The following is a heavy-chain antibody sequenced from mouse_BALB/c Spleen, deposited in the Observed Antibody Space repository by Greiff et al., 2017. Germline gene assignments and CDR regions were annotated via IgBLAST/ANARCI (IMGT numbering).Heavy chain of an antibody. CDR1: GFTFSSYT. CDR3: TRDDGLWFAY. J-gene: IGHJ3*01. CDR2: ISSGGSYT. Sequence: EVNVVESGGGLVKPGGSLKLSCAASGFTFSSYTMSWVRQTPEKRLEWVATISSGGSYTYYPDSVKGRFTISRDNAKNTLYLQMSSLKSEDTAMYYCTRDDGLWFAYWGQGTLVTVSA. D-gene: IGHD2-3*01. V-gene: IGHV5-6-4*01.